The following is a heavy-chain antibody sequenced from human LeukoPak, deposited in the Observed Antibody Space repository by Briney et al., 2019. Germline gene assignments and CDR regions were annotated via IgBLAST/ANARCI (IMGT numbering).Heavy chain of an antibody. V-gene: IGHV3-23*01. J-gene: IGHJ4*02. CDR1: GFTFSSYA. D-gene: IGHD2-15*01. CDR3: AKGGGGSCYSAIAY. CDR2: ISGSGGST. Sequence: QPGGSLRLSCAASGFTFSSYAMSWVRQAPGKGLEWVSAISGSGGSTYYADSVKGRFSISRDNSKNTLYLQMNSLRAEDTAVYYCAKGGGGSCYSAIAYWGQGTLVTVSS.